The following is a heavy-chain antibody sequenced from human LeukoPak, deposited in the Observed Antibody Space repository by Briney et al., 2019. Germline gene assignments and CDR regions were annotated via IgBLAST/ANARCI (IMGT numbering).Heavy chain of an antibody. CDR3: ARDQRFVAAAVDY. CDR1: GFTFSDYY. Sequence: GGSLRLSCAASGFTFSDYYMSWIRQAPGKGLEWVSYISSSGSTIYYADSVKGRFTISRDNAKNSLYLQMNSLRAEDTAVYYCARDQRFVAAAVDYWGQGTLVTVSS. CDR2: ISSSGSTI. D-gene: IGHD6-13*01. J-gene: IGHJ4*02. V-gene: IGHV3-11*04.